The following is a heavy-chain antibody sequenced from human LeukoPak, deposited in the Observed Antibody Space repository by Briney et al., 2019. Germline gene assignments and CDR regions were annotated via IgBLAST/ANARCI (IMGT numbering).Heavy chain of an antibody. CDR3: ARGGKKNGGDSFHL. CDR2: CSSVSSYK. D-gene: IGHD3-10*01. J-gene: IGHJ3*01. CDR1: GFIFGDYD. V-gene: IGHV3-21*01. Sequence: PGGSLRLSCAASGFIFGDYDMNGVRQAPGQGLEWVGLCSSVSSYKYCGDTVKGRFTISRDNARSLMYLQLNSLRAGDTALYFCARGGKKNGGDSFHLWGPGTMVTVAS.